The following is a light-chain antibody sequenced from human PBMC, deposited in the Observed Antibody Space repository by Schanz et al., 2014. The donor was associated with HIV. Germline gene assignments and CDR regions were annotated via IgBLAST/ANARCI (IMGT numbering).Light chain of an antibody. CDR1: QTIDNW. CDR2: AAS. CDR3: QQSFSTPRT. J-gene: IGKJ4*01. V-gene: IGKV1-39*01. Sequence: IQMTQSPSTVSASVGDRVTITCRASQTIDNWLAWYQQKPGKAPKLLIYAASSLQSGVTSRFSGSGSGTDFTLTIRSLQPEDFATYYCQQSFSTPRTFGGGTYVEIK.